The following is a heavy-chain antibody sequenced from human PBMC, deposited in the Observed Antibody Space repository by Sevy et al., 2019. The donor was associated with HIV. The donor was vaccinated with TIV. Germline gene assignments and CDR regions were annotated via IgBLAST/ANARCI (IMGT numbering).Heavy chain of an antibody. CDR3: VKRYSSGWYYFDY. D-gene: IGHD6-19*01. J-gene: IGHJ4*02. Sequence: GESLKISCSASGFTFSSYAMHWVRQAPGKGLEYVSAISSNGGRTYYADSVKGRFTISRDNSKNTLYLQMSSLRAEDTAVYYCVKRYSSGWYYFDYWGQGTLVTVSS. CDR1: GFTFSSYA. CDR2: ISSNGGRT. V-gene: IGHV3-64D*06.